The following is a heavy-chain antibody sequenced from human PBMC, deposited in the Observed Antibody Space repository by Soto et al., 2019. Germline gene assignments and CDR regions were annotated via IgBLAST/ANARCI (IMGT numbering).Heavy chain of an antibody. CDR1: GYTFTGYY. CDR3: ARGIATGQLDP. D-gene: IGHD2-15*01. V-gene: IGHV1-2*02. J-gene: IGHJ5*02. Sequence: ASVKVSCKASGYTFTGYYMHWVRQAPGQGLEWMGWINPNSGGTNYSQKFQDRVTITRDTSTSTAYMDLSSLRSDDTAVYYCARGIATGQLDPWGQGTLVTVSS. CDR2: INPNSGGT.